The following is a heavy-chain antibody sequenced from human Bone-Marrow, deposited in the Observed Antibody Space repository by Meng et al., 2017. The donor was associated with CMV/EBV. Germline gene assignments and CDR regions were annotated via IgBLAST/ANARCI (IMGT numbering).Heavy chain of an antibody. J-gene: IGHJ3*02. D-gene: IGHD5-12*01. CDR1: GFTFSSYE. CDR2: ISSSGSTI. V-gene: IGHV3-48*03. Sequence: GESLKISCAASGFTFSSYEMNWVRQAPGKGLEWVSYISSSGSTIYYADSVKGRFTISRDNAKNSLYLQMNSLRAEDTAVYYCARVVGTGDPSFYDAFDIWGQGPMVTVSS. CDR3: ARVVGTGDPSFYDAFDI.